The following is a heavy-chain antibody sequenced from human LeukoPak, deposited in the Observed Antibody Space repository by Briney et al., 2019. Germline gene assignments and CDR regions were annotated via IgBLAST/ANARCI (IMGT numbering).Heavy chain of an antibody. J-gene: IGHJ4*02. CDR2: ISGSGGST. Sequence: PGGSLRLSCAASGFTFSSYAMSWVRQAPGKGLEWVSAISGSGGSTYYADSVKGRFTISRDNAKNSLYLQMNSLRAEDTAVYYCARDRMGTSDYWGQGTLVTVSS. CDR1: GFTFSSYA. D-gene: IGHD3-16*01. V-gene: IGHV3-23*01. CDR3: ARDRMGTSDY.